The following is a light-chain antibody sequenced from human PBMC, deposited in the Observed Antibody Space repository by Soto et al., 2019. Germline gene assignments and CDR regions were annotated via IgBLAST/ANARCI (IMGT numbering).Light chain of an antibody. J-gene: IGKJ5*01. Sequence: EIELTQSPATLSLSPGERATLSCRASQSVSSHLAWFQQKPGQAPRLLMYGGSTRATGMPARFSGSGSGTEFTLIISSLQSEDFAVYYCQTYDSWPLFGQGTRLEIK. CDR1: QSVSSH. CDR3: QTYDSWPL. V-gene: IGKV3-15*01. CDR2: GGS.